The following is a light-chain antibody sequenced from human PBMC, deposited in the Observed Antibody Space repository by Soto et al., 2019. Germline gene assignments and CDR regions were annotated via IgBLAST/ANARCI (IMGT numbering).Light chain of an antibody. CDR2: GAS. J-gene: IGKJ1*01. V-gene: IGKV3-20*01. CDR1: QSVSSSY. CDR3: QRQRT. Sequence: EIVLTQSPDTLSLSPGERATLSCRASQSVSSSYLAWYQQKPGQAPRLLIYGASSRATGTPDRFSGSGSGTDFTLTISRLEPEDFAVYYCQRQRTFGQGTKVDIK.